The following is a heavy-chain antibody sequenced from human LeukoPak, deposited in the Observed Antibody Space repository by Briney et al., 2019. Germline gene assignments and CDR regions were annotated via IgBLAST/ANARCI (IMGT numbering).Heavy chain of an antibody. D-gene: IGHD2-15*01. J-gene: IGHJ5*02. V-gene: IGHV4-59*08. CDR3: ARHPASSLNWFDP. CDR1: GGSISSYY. CDR2: IYYSGST. Sequence: SETLSLTCTVSGGSISSYYWSWIRQPPGKGLEWIGYIYYSGSTNYNPSLKSRVTISVDTSKNQFSLKLSSVTAADTAVYYCARHPASSLNWFDPWGQGTLVTVSS.